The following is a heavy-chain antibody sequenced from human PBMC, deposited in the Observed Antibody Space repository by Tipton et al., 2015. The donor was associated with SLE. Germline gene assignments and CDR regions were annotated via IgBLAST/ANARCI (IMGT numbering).Heavy chain of an antibody. V-gene: IGHV3-30*02. D-gene: IGHD2-15*01. CDR2: IRFYGSDK. J-gene: IGHJ4*02. CDR1: GFTFSAYG. CDR3: AKVAYCSGGSCYPRYFDY. Sequence: SLRLSCAASGFTFSAYGMHWVRQAPGKGLEWVSFIRFYGSDKFYADSVEGRFTISRDNSKNTLYLQMNSLRAEDTAVYYCAKVAYCSGGSCYPRYFDYWGQGTLVTVSS.